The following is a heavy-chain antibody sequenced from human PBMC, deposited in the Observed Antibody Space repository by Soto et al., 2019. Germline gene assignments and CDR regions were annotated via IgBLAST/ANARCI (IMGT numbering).Heavy chain of an antibody. V-gene: IGHV1-18*04. D-gene: IGHD5-18*01. J-gene: IGHJ2*01. CDR3: ARGNSYGSYWYFDL. CDR2: ITASNGNT. CDR1: GFSFSTYG. Sequence: QLQLVQSGAEVKNPGASVRVSCKASGFSFSTYGITWVRQAPGQGLEWMGWITASNGNTHYAQNLQGRVTMTTDTSTRTAYRELWRLSSEDTDVYYWARGNSYGSYWYFDLWGRGTLVTVSS.